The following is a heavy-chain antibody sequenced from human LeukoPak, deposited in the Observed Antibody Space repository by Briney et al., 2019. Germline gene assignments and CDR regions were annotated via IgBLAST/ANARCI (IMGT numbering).Heavy chain of an antibody. CDR3: ARDLREYSSSSPFDY. Sequence: PGGSLRLSCAASGFTFSSYAMHWVRQAPGKGLEWVAVISYDGSNKYYADSVKGRFPISRDNSKNTLYLQMNSLRAEDTAVYYCARDLREYSSSSPFDYWGQGTLVTVSS. CDR2: ISYDGSNK. V-gene: IGHV3-30*04. J-gene: IGHJ4*02. D-gene: IGHD6-6*01. CDR1: GFTFSSYA.